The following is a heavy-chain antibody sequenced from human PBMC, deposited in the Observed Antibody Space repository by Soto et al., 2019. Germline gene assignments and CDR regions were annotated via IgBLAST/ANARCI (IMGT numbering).Heavy chain of an antibody. V-gene: IGHV1-69*01. Sequence: QVQLVQSGAEVKKPGSSVKVSCKASGGTFSSSAISWVRQAPGKGLEWMGGIIPIFSTANYAQKFQGRVTITADESTSTAYMELSSLRSEDTAVYYCARSQPSGLMVYANYWGQGTLFTVSS. CDR1: GGTFSSSA. CDR2: IIPIFSTA. D-gene: IGHD2-8*01. J-gene: IGHJ4*02. CDR3: ARSQPSGLMVYANY.